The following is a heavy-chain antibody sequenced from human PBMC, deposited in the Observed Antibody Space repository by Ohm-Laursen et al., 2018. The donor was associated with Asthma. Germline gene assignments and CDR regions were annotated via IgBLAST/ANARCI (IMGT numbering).Heavy chain of an antibody. CDR3: ARDSSSVAFDI. Sequence: GSLRLSCSASGFTFSDYYMSWIRQAPGKGLEWVSYISSSGSTIYYADSVKGRFTISRDNAKNSLYLQMNSLRAEDTAVYYCARDSSSVAFDIWGQGTMVTVSS. V-gene: IGHV3-11*01. CDR1: GFTFSDYY. D-gene: IGHD6-13*01. CDR2: ISSSGSTI. J-gene: IGHJ3*02.